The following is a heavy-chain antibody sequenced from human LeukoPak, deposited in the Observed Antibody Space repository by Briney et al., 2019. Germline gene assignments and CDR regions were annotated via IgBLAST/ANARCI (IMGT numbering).Heavy chain of an antibody. CDR2: ISPSGDRT. CDR3: AIMHGYYDGSGYWVQ. V-gene: IGHV3-23*01. CDR1: GFTFSSYA. J-gene: IGHJ4*02. D-gene: IGHD3-22*01. Sequence: TGGSLRLSCAASGFTFSSYAMSWVRQAPGKGLEWVSFISPSGDRTSNADSVEGRFTISRDNPRNTLYLQMNSLRDEDTAVYYCAIMHGYYDGSGYWVQWGQGTLVTVSS.